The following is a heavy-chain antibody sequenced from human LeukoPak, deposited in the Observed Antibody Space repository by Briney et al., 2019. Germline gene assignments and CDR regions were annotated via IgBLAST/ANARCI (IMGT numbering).Heavy chain of an antibody. CDR3: AKAYYDYWSGYFNYFDY. V-gene: IGHV3-30*18. D-gene: IGHD3-3*01. CDR1: GFTFSSYG. Sequence: PGGSLRLSCAASGFTFSSYGMTWVRQAPGKGLEWVAVISYDGSNKYYADSVRGRFTFSRDNSKKTLYLQMNSLRAEDTAVYYCAKAYYDYWSGYFNYFDYWGQGTLVTVSS. J-gene: IGHJ4*02. CDR2: ISYDGSNK.